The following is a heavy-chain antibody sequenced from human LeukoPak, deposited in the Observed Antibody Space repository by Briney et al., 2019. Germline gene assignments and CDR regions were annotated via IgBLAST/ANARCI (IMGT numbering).Heavy chain of an antibody. V-gene: IGHV3-30*18. CDR2: ISYDGSNK. CDR1: GFTFSRYG. J-gene: IGHJ4*02. Sequence: PGGSLRLSCAASGFTFSRYGMHWVRQAPGKGLEWVAVISYDGSNKYYADSVKGRFTISRDNSKNTLYLQMNSLRAEDTAVYYCAKDLVLDYYGSGSYLPYFDYWGQGTLVTVSS. D-gene: IGHD3-10*01. CDR3: AKDLVLDYYGSGSYLPYFDY.